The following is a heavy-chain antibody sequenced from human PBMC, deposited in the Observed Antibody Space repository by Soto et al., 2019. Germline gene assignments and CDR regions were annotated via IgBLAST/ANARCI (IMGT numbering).Heavy chain of an antibody. CDR2: IYPGDPDT. Sequence: PGESLKISCKGSGYSFTSYWIGWVRQMPGKGLEWMGIIYPGDPDTRYSPSFQGQVTISADKSINTAYLQWSSLKASDTAMYYCARRVTMVRGVIYHFDYWGQGTLVTVSS. J-gene: IGHJ4*02. CDR1: GYSFTSYW. V-gene: IGHV5-51*01. D-gene: IGHD3-10*01. CDR3: ARRVTMVRGVIYHFDY.